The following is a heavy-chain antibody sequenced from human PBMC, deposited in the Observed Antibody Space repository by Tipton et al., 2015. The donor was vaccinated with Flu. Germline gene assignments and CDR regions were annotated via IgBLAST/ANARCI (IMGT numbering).Heavy chain of an antibody. Sequence: CAASGFTFSSYAMSWVRQAPGKGLEWVSAISGSGGSTYYADSVKGRFTISRDNSKNTLYLQMNSLRAEDTAVYYCAKSLSYSAAGAIFDYWGQGTLVTVSS. V-gene: IGHV3-23*01. D-gene: IGHD6-13*01. J-gene: IGHJ4*02. CDR1: GFTFSSYA. CDR3: AKSLSYSAAGAIFDY. CDR2: ISGSGGST.